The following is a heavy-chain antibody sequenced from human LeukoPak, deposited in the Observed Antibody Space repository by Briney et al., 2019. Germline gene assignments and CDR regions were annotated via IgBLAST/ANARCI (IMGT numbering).Heavy chain of an antibody. Sequence: GGSLRLSCAASGFTISSSAMSWVRQAPGKGLEWVSAISNNGGYTYYADSVQGRFTISRDNSKSTLCLQMNSLRAEDTAVYYCAKQLGYCSDGSCYFPYWGQGTLVTVSS. J-gene: IGHJ4*02. D-gene: IGHD2-15*01. CDR1: GFTISSSA. V-gene: IGHV3-23*01. CDR2: ISNNGGYT. CDR3: AKQLGYCSDGSCYFPY.